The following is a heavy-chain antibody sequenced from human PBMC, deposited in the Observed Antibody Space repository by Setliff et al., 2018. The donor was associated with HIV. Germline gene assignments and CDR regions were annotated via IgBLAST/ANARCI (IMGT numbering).Heavy chain of an antibody. Sequence: SETLSLTCTVSGGSITRSSYYWAWIRQPPGKGLEWIGNIFYSGHTFYNPSLRSRVTISVDTSKNQFSLKLSSVTAADTAVYYCVQSSDSYYYFDYWGQGALVTV. CDR2: IFYSGHT. V-gene: IGHV4-39*07. J-gene: IGHJ4*02. D-gene: IGHD1-26*01. CDR3: VQSSDSYYYFDY. CDR1: GGSITRSSYY.